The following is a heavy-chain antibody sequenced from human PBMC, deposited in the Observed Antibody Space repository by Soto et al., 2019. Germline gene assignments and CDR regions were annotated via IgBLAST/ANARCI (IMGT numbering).Heavy chain of an antibody. CDR3: AKVSSSWYAGFFGL. CDR2: LSDSGGSI. CDR1: GFTFSRHA. J-gene: IGHJ4*02. V-gene: IGHV3-23*01. D-gene: IGHD6-13*01. Sequence: GGSLRLSCTASGFTFSRHAMTWVRQAPGKGLEWVSGLSDSGGSIYYADSVKGRFTISRDNSMNTLYLQMNTLRAEDTAIYYCAKVSSSWYAGFFGLWGQGTLVTVSS.